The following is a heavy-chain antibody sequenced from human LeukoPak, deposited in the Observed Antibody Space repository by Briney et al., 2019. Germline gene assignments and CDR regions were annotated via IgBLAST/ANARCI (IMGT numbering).Heavy chain of an antibody. V-gene: IGHV3-30*02. CDR1: GFTFSSYG. Sequence: GGSLRLSCAASGFTFSSYGMHWVRQAPGKGLEWVAFIRYDGTNTYYAESVKGRFTISRDNSKNTLYLQMNSLRAEDTAVYYCAKIWLGRRRNVDLVSTGETDWWGQGTLVIVSS. D-gene: IGHD5/OR15-5a*01. J-gene: IGHJ4*02. CDR2: IRYDGTNT. CDR3: AKIWLGRRRNVDLVSTGETDW.